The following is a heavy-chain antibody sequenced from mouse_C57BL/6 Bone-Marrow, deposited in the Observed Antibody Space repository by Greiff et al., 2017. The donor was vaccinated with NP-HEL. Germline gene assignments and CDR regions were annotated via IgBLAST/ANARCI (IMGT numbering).Heavy chain of an antibody. Sequence: VQLQQSGAELARPGASVKLSCKASGYTFTSYGISWVKQRTGQGLEWIGEIYPRSGNTYYNEKFKGKATLTADKSSSTAYMKLRSLTSEDSAVDICARSRGTGLAYWGQGTLVTVSA. CDR2: IYPRSGNT. D-gene: IGHD3-1*01. V-gene: IGHV1-81*01. CDR1: GYTFTSYG. CDR3: ARSRGTGLAY. J-gene: IGHJ3*01.